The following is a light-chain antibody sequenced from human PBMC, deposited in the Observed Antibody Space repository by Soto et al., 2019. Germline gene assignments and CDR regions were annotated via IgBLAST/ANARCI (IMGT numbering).Light chain of an antibody. CDR2: DTS. J-gene: IGKJ5*01. CDR3: HQRNK. CDR1: QFLSSY. V-gene: IGKV3-11*01. Sequence: ELVLRQSQATLSLSPGERATLSCRASQFLSSYLAWYQQKPGQPPRLLIYDTSNRAAGVPAMCTGSRSGTDFSLTISSLEPEDVAVYYCHQRNKFGQGTRLEIK.